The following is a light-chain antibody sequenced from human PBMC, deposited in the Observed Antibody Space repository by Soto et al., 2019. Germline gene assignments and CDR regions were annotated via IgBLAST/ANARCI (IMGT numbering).Light chain of an antibody. CDR2: GAS. Sequence: ERVMTQSPATLSVSPGERATLSCRASQSVSSNLAWYQQKPGQAPRLLIYGASTRATGIPARFSGSGSGTEFTLTISSLQSEDFAMYYCQRYDSLRTFGQGTKVDIK. V-gene: IGKV3-15*01. CDR3: QRYDSLRT. CDR1: QSVSSN. J-gene: IGKJ1*01.